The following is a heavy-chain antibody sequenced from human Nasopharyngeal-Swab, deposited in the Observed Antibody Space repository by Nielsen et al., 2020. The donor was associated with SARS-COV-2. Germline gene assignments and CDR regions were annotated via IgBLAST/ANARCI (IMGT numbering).Heavy chain of an antibody. V-gene: IGHV3-21*01. CDR1: GFTFSSYS. CDR3: ASPVPDY. J-gene: IGHJ4*02. Sequence: GGSLRPSCAASGFTFSSYSMNWVRQAPGKGLGWVSSISSSSSYIYYADSVKGRFTISRDNAKNSLYLQMNILRAGDTAVYYCASPVPDYWGQGTLVTVSS. CDR2: ISSSSSYI.